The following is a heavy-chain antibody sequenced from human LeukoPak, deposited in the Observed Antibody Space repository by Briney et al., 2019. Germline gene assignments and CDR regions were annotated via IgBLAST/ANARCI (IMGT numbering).Heavy chain of an antibody. CDR3: ARGRDITGYSDY. CDR2: INPSGGST. D-gene: IGHD3-22*01. V-gene: IGHV1-46*01. CDR1: GYTFSSYY. J-gene: IGHJ4*02. Sequence: GASVKVSCKASGYTFSSYYMHWVRQAPGQGLEWMGVINPSGGSTSYAQKFQGRIIMTRDTSTSTVYMELSSPRSEDTAVYYCARGRDITGYSDYWGQGTLVTVSS.